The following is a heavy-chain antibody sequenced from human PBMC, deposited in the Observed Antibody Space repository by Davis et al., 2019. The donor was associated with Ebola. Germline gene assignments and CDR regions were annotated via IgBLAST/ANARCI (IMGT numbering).Heavy chain of an antibody. D-gene: IGHD3-3*01. CDR2: ISYDGSNK. CDR3: AKLEDFGY. CDR1: GFTFSSYI. J-gene: IGHJ4*02. V-gene: IGHV3-30*18. Sequence: SLKIYCAASGFTFSSYIIHWLRQAPGKGLEWVAVISYDGSNKYYADSVNGRFTIARDNSKNTLYLQMNSLRAEDTAVYYCAKLEDFGYWGQGTLVTVSS.